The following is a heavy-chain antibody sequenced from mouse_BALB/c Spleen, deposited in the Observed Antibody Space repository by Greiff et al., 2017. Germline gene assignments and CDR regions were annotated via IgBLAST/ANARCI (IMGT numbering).Heavy chain of an antibody. D-gene: IGHD1-1*02. CDR3: ARCGDYFDY. V-gene: IGHV5-17*02. J-gene: IGHJ2*01. CDR1: GFTFSSFG. CDR2: ISSGSSTI. Sequence: EVQLVESGGGLVKPGGSLKLSCAASGFTFSSFGMHWVRQAPEKGLEWVAYISSGSSTIYYADTVKGRFTISRDNPKNTLFLLMTSLRSEDTTMYYCARCGDYFDYWGQGTTLTVSS.